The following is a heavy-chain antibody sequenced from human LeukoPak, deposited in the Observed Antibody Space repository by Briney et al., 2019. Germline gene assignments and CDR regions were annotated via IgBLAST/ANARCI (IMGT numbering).Heavy chain of an antibody. Sequence: GGSLRLSCEASGFTFSSYWMYWVRQAPGKGLVWVSRIHGDGSGTSYADSVKGRFTISRDNAMNTMYLQMNSLRVEDTAVYYCARGALSGSNYALDVWGQGTTVTVSS. D-gene: IGHD3-10*01. V-gene: IGHV3-74*01. J-gene: IGHJ6*02. CDR1: GFTFSSYW. CDR2: IHGDGSGT. CDR3: ARGALSGSNYALDV.